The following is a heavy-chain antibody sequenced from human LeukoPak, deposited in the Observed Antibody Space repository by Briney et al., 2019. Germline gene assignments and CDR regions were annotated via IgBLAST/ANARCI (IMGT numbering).Heavy chain of an antibody. CDR3: ARVILGTQLYYFDY. J-gene: IGHJ4*02. D-gene: IGHD3/OR15-3a*01. CDR1: GDSVSSNSAA. CDR2: TYYRSKWYN. Sequence: SQTLSLTCAISGDSVSSNSAAWNWIRQSPSRGLEWLGRTYYRSKWYNDYAVSVKSRITINPDTSKNQFSLQLSSVTAADTAVYYCARVILGTQLYYFDYWGQGTLVTVSS. V-gene: IGHV6-1*01.